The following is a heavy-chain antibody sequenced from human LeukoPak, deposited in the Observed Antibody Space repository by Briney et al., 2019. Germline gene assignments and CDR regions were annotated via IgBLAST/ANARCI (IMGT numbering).Heavy chain of an antibody. V-gene: IGHV3-73*01. CDR1: GFTFSGCA. CDR2: IGSKAFNYAT. J-gene: IGHJ4*02. CDR3: TRHLDGIAAYDY. D-gene: IGHD6-13*01. Sequence: GGSLKLSCSASGFTFSGCAVHWVRQAPGKGLEWVGRIGSKAFNYATVYAASVEGRFTISRDDSKHTAFLQMNSLKTEDTAVYYCTRHLDGIAAYDYWGQGSLVTVSS.